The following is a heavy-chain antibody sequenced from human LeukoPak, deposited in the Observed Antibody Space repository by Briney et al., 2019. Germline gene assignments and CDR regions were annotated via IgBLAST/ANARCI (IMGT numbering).Heavy chain of an antibody. CDR2: ISRSGGST. CDR3: AKPPYLTDSYDTSGYSYDY. CDR1: GFTFSSYA. J-gene: IGHJ4*02. D-gene: IGHD3-22*01. Sequence: GGSLRLSCAASGFTFSSYAMSWVRQAPGKGLEWVSGISRSGGSTYYADSVKGRFTISRDNSKNTLYLQMNSLRAEDTAVYHCAKPPYLTDSYDTSGYSYDYWGPGTLVTVSS. V-gene: IGHV3-23*01.